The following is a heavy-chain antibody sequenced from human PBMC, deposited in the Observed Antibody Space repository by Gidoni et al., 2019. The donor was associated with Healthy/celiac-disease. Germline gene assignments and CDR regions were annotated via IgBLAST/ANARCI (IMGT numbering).Heavy chain of an antibody. CDR1: GFTFGDYA. CDR2: IRSKAYGGTT. CDR3: TSLGDQVVGDY. V-gene: IGHV3-49*05. D-gene: IGHD1-26*01. Sequence: EVQLVESGGGLVKPGRSLRLSCTASGFTFGDYAMSWFRQAPGKGLEWVGFIRSKAYGGTTEYAASVKGRFTISRDDSKSIAYLQMNSLKTEDTAVYYCTSLGDQVVGDYWGQGTLVTVSS. J-gene: IGHJ4*02.